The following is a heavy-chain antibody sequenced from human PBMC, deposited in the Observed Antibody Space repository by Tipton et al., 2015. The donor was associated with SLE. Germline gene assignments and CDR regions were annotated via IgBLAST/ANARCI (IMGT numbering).Heavy chain of an antibody. Sequence: TLSLTCAVYGGSFSGYYWSWIRQPPGKGLEWSGEINHSGSTHYNPSLKRRVTISVDTSKNQFSLKLRSVTAADTAVYYCARSGCSGGSCYSRRNAFDIWGQGTMVTVSS. J-gene: IGHJ3*02. CDR2: INHSGST. CDR3: ARSGCSGGSCYSRRNAFDI. D-gene: IGHD2-15*01. V-gene: IGHV4-34*01. CDR1: GGSFSGYY.